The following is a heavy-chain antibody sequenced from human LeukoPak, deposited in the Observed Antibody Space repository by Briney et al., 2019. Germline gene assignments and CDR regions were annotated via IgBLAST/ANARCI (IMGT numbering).Heavy chain of an antibody. D-gene: IGHD3-10*01. CDR2: INPNSGGT. J-gene: IGHJ4*02. CDR1: GYTFTGYY. CDR3: ALWFGELLSDSRRYYFDY. V-gene: IGHV1-2*02. Sequence: GASVKVSCKASGYTFTGYYMHWVRQAPGQGLEWMGWINPNSGGTSYAQKFQGRVTMTRDTSISTAYMELSRLRSDDTAVYYCALWFGELLSDSRRYYFDYWGQGTLVTVSS.